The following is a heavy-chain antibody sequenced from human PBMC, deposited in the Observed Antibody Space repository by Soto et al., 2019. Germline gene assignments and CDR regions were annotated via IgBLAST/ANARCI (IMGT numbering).Heavy chain of an antibody. CDR3: ARAVSDYVWGTYRENAFDI. J-gene: IGHJ3*02. CDR2: IYDSGRT. D-gene: IGHD3-16*02. V-gene: IGHV4-30-2*01. Sequence: QLQLQESGARLVRPSQTLSLTCVVSGGSISSGGYSWNWIRQPPGKGLEWIGYIYDSGRTSCNPSLKSRVTISLDRSKTHFSLMLSSVTAAYTAVYYCARAVSDYVWGTYRENAFDIWGQGTMVTVSS. CDR1: GGSISSGGYS.